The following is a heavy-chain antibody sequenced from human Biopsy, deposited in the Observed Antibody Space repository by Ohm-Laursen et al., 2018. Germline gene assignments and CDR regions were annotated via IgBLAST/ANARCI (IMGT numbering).Heavy chain of an antibody. Sequence: SDTLSLTCCVSGGCLTGYEWIWIRLAPGMGRVWIVYIYCSGGTKYNPSLASRITFSVDMSKSQFLLKLYSVTAADTAVYYCARVEAGTYDALDIWGQGTLVAVSA. CDR3: ARVEAGTYDALDI. V-gene: IGHV4-59*07. J-gene: IGHJ3*02. CDR1: GGCLTGYE. CDR2: IYCSGGT. D-gene: IGHD1-26*01.